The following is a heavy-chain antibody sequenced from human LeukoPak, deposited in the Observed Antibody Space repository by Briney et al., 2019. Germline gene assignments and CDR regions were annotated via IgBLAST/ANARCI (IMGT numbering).Heavy chain of an antibody. D-gene: IGHD2-15*01. CDR2: IIPIFGTA. V-gene: IGHV1-69*13. J-gene: IGHJ4*02. Sequence: SVKVSCRASGGTFSSYAISWVRQAPGQGLEWMGGIIPIFGTANYAQKFQGRVTITADESTSTAYMELSSLRSEDTAVYYCARAKYCSGGSCYFDYWGQGTLVTVSS. CDR1: GGTFSSYA. CDR3: ARAKYCSGGSCYFDY.